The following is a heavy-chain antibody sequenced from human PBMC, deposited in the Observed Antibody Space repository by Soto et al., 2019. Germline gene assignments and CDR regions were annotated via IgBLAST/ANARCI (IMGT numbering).Heavy chain of an antibody. D-gene: IGHD6-13*01. CDR2: IWYDGSNK. CDR1: GFTFSSYG. CDR3: ARELGSSSWYYFDY. Sequence: GGSLRLSCAASGFTFSSYGMHWVRQAPGKGLEWVAVIWYDGSNKYYADSVKGRFTISRDNSKNTLYLQMNSLRAEDTAVYYCARELGSSSWYYFDYWGQGTLVTVS. J-gene: IGHJ4*02. V-gene: IGHV3-33*01.